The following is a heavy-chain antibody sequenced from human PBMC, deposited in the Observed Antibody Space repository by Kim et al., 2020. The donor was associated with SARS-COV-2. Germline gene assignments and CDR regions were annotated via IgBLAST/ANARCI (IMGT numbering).Heavy chain of an antibody. CDR1: GFTFSSYG. D-gene: IGHD3-10*01. Sequence: GGSLRLSCAASGFTFSSYGMHWVRQAPGKGLEWVAVISYDGSKYYADSVKGRFTISRDNSKNTLYLQMNSLRAEDTAVYYCAKDLYYYGSGSRDLSIDYWGQGTLVTVSS. CDR3: AKDLYYYGSGSRDLSIDY. CDR2: ISYDGSK. J-gene: IGHJ4*02. V-gene: IGHV3-30*18.